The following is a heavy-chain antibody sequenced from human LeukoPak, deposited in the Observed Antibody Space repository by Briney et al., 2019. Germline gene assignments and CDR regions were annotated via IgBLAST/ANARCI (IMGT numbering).Heavy chain of an antibody. D-gene: IGHD5-18*01. V-gene: IGHV3-21*04. J-gene: IGHJ3*02. CDR3: AKEKGWDTAMPGGAFDI. CDR1: GFTFSSYS. CDR2: ISSSSSYI. Sequence: GGSLRLSCAASGFTFSSYSMNWVRQAPGKGLEWVSSISSSSSYIYYADSVKGRFTISRDNAKNSLYLQMNSLRAEDTAVYYCAKEKGWDTAMPGGAFDIWGQGTMVTVSS.